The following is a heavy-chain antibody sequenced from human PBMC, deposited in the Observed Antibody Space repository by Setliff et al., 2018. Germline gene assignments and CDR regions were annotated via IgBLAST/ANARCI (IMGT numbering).Heavy chain of an antibody. Sequence: PSETLSLTCAAYGGTFSDYYRTWIRQPPGKGLEWIGEINHRGSTNYNPSLKSRATISIDTSKDRFSLKLISMSAADTAVYFCARGRNIAARLLDSWGQGALVTVSS. V-gene: IGHV4-34*01. CDR3: ARGRNIAARLLDS. D-gene: IGHD6-6*01. CDR2: INHRGST. J-gene: IGHJ4*02. CDR1: GGTFSDYY.